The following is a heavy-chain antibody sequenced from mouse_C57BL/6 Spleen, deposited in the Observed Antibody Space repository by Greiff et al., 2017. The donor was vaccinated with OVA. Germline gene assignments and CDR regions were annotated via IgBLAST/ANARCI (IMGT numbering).Heavy chain of an antibody. CDR1: GYTFTSYW. Sequence: QVQLQQPGAELVKPGASVKMSCKASGYTFTSYWITWVKQRPGQGLEWIGDIYPGSGSTNYNEKFKSKATLTVDTSSSTAYMQLSSLTSEDSAVYYCARVPYGSSSAWFAYWGQGTLVTVSA. CDR3: ARVPYGSSSAWFAY. J-gene: IGHJ3*01. V-gene: IGHV1-55*01. CDR2: IYPGSGST. D-gene: IGHD1-1*01.